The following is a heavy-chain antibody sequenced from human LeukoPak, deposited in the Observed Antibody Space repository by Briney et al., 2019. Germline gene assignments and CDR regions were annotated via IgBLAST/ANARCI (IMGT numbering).Heavy chain of an antibody. D-gene: IGHD2-2*01. V-gene: IGHV3-7*01. CDR1: GFTFNIYW. CDR3: APHCSSASCPDY. Sequence: GGSLRLSCAASGFTFNIYWMSWVRQAPGKGLEWVANINQDGSEKYYVDSVKGRFTISRDNARNSLYLQMNSLRTEDTSVYYCAPHCSSASCPDYWGQGTLVTVSS. CDR2: INQDGSEK. J-gene: IGHJ4*02.